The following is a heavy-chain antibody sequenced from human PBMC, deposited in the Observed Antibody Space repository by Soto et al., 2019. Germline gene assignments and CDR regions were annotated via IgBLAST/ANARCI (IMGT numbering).Heavy chain of an antibody. J-gene: IGHJ1*01. Sequence: GGSLRLSCAASGFTFSTYSMNWVRQAPGKGLEWVSTLSSSSTYIYYADSVKGRFTISRDNAKNSLYLQMNSLRAEDTALYYCARSEGGAAGTVHFQFWGRGTLVT. CDR1: GFTFSTYS. V-gene: IGHV3-21*01. CDR3: ARSEGGAAGTVHFQF. D-gene: IGHD6-13*01. CDR2: LSSSSTYI.